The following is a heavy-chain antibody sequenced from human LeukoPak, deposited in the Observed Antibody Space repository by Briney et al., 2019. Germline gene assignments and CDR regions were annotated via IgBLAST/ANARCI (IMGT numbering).Heavy chain of an antibody. J-gene: IGHJ4*02. CDR2: INHSGST. V-gene: IGHV4-34*01. CDR3: AKEAGWYQFDY. Sequence: SETLSLTCAVYGGSFSGYYWSWIRQPPGKGLEWIGEINHSGSTNYNPSLKSRVTISVDTSKNQFSLKLSSVTAADTAVYYCAKEAGWYQFDYWGQGTLVTVSS. D-gene: IGHD6-19*01. CDR1: GGSFSGYY.